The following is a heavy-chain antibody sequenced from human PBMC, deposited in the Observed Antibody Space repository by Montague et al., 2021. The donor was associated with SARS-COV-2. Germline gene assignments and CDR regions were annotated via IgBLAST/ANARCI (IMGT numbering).Heavy chain of an antibody. CDR2: INDSGGT. Sequence: SETLSLTCAVYGGSFSGYNRGWVRQSPGKGQEWNGQINDSGGTKYNPSLKSRVTISLDTSKNQFYLKLSSVTAADTAVYYCARGVPGYWGQGTLVTVSS. D-gene: IGHD4/OR15-4a*01. J-gene: IGHJ4*02. V-gene: IGHV4-34*01. CDR3: ARGVPGY. CDR1: GGSFSGYN.